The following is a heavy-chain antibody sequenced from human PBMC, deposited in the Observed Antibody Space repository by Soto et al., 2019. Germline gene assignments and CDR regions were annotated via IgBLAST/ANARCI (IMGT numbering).Heavy chain of an antibody. J-gene: IGHJ5*02. CDR1: GGSISSGDYY. CDR3: ARERPDGSRLDP. V-gene: IGHV4-30-4*01. D-gene: IGHD6-13*01. Sequence: NPSGTLSLTCTVSGGSISSGDYYWSWIRQPPGKGLEWIGYIYYSGSTYYNPSLKSRVTISVDTSKNQFSLKLSSVTAADTAVYYCARERPDGSRLDPWGQGTLVTVSS. CDR2: IYYSGST.